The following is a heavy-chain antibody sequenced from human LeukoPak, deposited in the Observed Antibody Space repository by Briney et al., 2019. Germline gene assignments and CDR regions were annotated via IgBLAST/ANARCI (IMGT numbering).Heavy chain of an antibody. CDR3: ARDNGYYDFWSGYDRYFDY. CDR1: GFTFSSYG. J-gene: IGHJ4*02. CDR2: IKQDGSEK. V-gene: IGHV3-7*05. Sequence: GGSLRLSCAASGFTFSSYGMSWVGQAPGKGLEWVANIKQDGSEKYYVDSVKGRFTIPRDNAKNSLYLQMNSLRAEDTAVYYCARDNGYYDFWSGYDRYFDYWGQGTLVTVSS. D-gene: IGHD3-3*01.